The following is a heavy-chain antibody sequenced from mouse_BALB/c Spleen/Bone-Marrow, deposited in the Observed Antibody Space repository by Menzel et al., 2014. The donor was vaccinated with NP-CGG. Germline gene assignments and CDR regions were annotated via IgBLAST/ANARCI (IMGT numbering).Heavy chain of an antibody. V-gene: IGHV5-6-5*01. J-gene: IGHJ2*01. CDR3: ARGGYYYFDS. D-gene: IGHD1-2*01. Sequence: VKLVESGGGLVEPGGSLKLSCAASGFTFSSYAMSWVRQTPEKRLEWVASIISGGSTYYPDSVKGRFTISRDNARNILYLQMSSLRSEDTAMYYCARGGYYYFDSWGQGTTLTVSS. CDR1: GFTFSSYA. CDR2: IISGGST.